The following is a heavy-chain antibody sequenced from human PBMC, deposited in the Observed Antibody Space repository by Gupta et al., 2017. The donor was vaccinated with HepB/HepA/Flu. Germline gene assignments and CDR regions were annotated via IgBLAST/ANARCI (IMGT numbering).Heavy chain of an antibody. CDR1: GFPFASYA. Sequence: EVQVLESGGDSVRPGGSLSRPRAASGFPFASYAMSWVRQAPGRGVELVSGMSGSGVTTYYANAVKGRFTIARDNAKNAVYLQMNSLRVDDTAVYDCAKDPFFLRGAVAQDWGQGTLVTVSS. J-gene: IGHJ4*02. V-gene: IGHV3-23*01. D-gene: IGHD6-19*01. CDR2: MSGSGVTT. CDR3: AKDPFFLRGAVAQD.